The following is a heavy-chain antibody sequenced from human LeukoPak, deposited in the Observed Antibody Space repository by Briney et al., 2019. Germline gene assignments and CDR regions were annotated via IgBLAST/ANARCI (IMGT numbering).Heavy chain of an antibody. V-gene: IGHV1-69*13. CDR3: ATTGGDIYYYYMDV. Sequence: SVKVSCKASGYTFTGYYMHWVRQAPGQGLEWMGGIIPVLSTANYAQKFQDRVTITADESTSTTYMELGSLKSEDTAVYYCATTGGDIYYYYMDVWGKGTTVTISS. CDR1: GYTFTGYY. CDR2: IIPVLSTA. J-gene: IGHJ6*03. D-gene: IGHD3-16*01.